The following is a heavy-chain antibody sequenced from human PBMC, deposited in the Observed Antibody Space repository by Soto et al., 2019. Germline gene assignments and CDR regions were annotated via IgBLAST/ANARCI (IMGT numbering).Heavy chain of an antibody. CDR3: AREIKVPATPNWFDP. CDR1: GGSISSGDYY. Sequence: QVQLQESGPGLVKPSQTLSLTCTVSGGSISSGDYYWSWIRQPPGKGLEWIGYIYYSGSTYYNPSLKSLVTISVDTSKNQFSLKLSSVTAADTAVYYCAREIKVPATPNWFDPWGQGTLVTVSS. D-gene: IGHD2-2*01. V-gene: IGHV4-30-4*01. J-gene: IGHJ5*02. CDR2: IYYSGST.